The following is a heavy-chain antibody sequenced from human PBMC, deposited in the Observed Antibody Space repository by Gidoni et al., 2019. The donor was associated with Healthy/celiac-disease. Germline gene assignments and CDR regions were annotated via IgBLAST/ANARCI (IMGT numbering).Heavy chain of an antibody. V-gene: IGHV4-61*01. CDR1: GGSVSSGSYY. D-gene: IGHD3-22*01. CDR2: IYYSGST. J-gene: IGHJ6*03. Sequence: QVQLQESGPGLVKPSETLSLTCTVSGGSVSSGSYYWSWIRQPPGKGLEWIGYIYYSGSTTYNPPLKSRVTISVDTSKNQFSLKLSSVTAADTAVYYCARGYYDSSGYLGDYYYYYYMDVWGKGTTVTVSS. CDR3: ARGYYDSSGYLGDYYYYYYMDV.